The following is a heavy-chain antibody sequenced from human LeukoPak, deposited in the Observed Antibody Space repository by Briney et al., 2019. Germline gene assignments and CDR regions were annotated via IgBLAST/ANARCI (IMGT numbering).Heavy chain of an antibody. CDR1: GGSISSYY. V-gene: IGHV4-4*07. D-gene: IGHD2-2*02. CDR3: ARDYGGIVVVPAAIQGYNWFDP. J-gene: IGHJ5*02. CDR2: IYTSGST. Sequence: PSETLSLTCTVPGGSISSYYWSWIRQPAGKGLEWIGRIYTSGSTNYNPSLKSRVTMSVDTSKNQFSLKLSSVTAADTAVYYCARDYGGIVVVPAAIQGYNWFDPWGQGTLVTVSS.